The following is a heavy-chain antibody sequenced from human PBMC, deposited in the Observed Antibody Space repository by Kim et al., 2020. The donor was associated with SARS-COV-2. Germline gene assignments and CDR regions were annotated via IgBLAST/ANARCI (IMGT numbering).Heavy chain of an antibody. V-gene: IGHV3-23*01. J-gene: IGHJ4*02. CDR1: GFTFSSYA. CDR3: AKDTIRVGRGYYDILTGFPDY. CDR2: ISGSGGST. Sequence: GGSLRLSCAASGFTFSSYAMSWVRQAPGKGLEWVSAISGSGGSTYNADSVKGRFTISRDNSKNTLYLQMNSLRAEDTAVYYCAKDTIRVGRGYYDILTGFPDYWGQGTLVTVSS. D-gene: IGHD3-9*01.